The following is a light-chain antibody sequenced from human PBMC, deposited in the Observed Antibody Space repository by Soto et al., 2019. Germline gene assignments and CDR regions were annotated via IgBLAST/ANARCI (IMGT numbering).Light chain of an antibody. CDR2: GSS. J-gene: IGKJ5*01. CDR3: QQYNDWFSIT. V-gene: IGKV3-15*01. Sequence: EIGMTQSPATLSVSPGDRATLSCRASQNIMSNLAWYQQKPGQSPRLLLYGSSTRATGVPARFSGSGSGTEFTLTISSLQSEDFGVYYCQQYNDWFSITFGQGTRLEIK. CDR1: QNIMSN.